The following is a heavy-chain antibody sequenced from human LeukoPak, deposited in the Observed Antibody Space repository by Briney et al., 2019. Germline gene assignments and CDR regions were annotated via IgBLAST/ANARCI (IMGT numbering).Heavy chain of an antibody. CDR3: ARTGYSSGWYRIDY. J-gene: IGHJ4*02. CDR1: GYTFTSYY. CDR2: INPNSGGT. Sequence: ASVKVSCKASGYTFTSYYMHWVRQAPGQGLEWMGWINPNSGGTNYAQKFQGRVTMTRDTSISTAYMELSRLRSDDTAVYYCARTGYSSGWYRIDYWGQGTLVTVSS. V-gene: IGHV1-2*02. D-gene: IGHD6-19*01.